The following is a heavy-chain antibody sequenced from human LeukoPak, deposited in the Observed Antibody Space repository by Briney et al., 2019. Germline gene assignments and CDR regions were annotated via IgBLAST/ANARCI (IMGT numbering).Heavy chain of an antibody. V-gene: IGHV3-21*01. Sequence: GGSLLLSCAASGFTFSSYSMHWVRPAPGKGLEWVSSISSSSSYIYYADSVKGRFTISRDNAKNSLYLQMNSLGAEDTAVYYCASLHEMATIKFDYWGQGTLVTVSS. J-gene: IGHJ4*02. CDR1: GFTFSSYS. D-gene: IGHD5-24*01. CDR3: ASLHEMATIKFDY. CDR2: ISSSSSYI.